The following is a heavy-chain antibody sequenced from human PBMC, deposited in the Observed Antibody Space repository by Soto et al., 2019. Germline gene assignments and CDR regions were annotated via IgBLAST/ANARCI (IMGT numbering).Heavy chain of an antibody. CDR1: GFTFSSYA. CDR2: ISYDGSNK. D-gene: IGHD3-3*01. J-gene: IGHJ6*02. CDR3: ARDHKDDFWSGSFFYYYYYGMDV. V-gene: IGHV3-30-3*01. Sequence: GGSLRLSCAASGFTFSSYAMHWVRQAPGKGLEWVAVISYDGSNKYYADSVKGRFTISRDNSKNTLYLQMNSLRAEDTAVYYCARDHKDDFWSGSFFYYYYYGMDVWGQGITVTVSS.